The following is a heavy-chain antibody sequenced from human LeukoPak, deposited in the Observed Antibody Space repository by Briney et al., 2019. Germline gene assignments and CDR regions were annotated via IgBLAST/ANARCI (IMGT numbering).Heavy chain of an antibody. CDR1: GFTFSTYA. Sequence: GGSLRLSCAASGFTFSTYAMNRVRQAPGKGLEWVSGISGSGDNTYYTDSVKGRFTISRDNSKGTLYLQMNSLRAEDTAVYYCAKERSSGVYRLFDYWGQGTLVTVSS. J-gene: IGHJ4*02. V-gene: IGHV3-23*01. CDR2: ISGSGDNT. D-gene: IGHD3-22*01. CDR3: AKERSSGVYRLFDY.